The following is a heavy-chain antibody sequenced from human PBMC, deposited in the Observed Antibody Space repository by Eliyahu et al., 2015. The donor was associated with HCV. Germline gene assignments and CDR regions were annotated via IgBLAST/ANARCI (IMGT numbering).Heavy chain of an antibody. J-gene: IGHJ5*02. V-gene: IGHV4-39*01. D-gene: IGHD3-22*01. CDR3: ARTIREYYDAAPSFWFDP. CDR2: IYYTGAT. CDR1: GASISSTTYY. Sequence: QLQLQESGPGLVKPSETLSLTCTVSGASISSTTYYWGWIRQSPGKGLXWIGSIYYTGATYYNPSLEXRVSTSVDTSKNQFSLRLSSVTAADTALYYCARTIREYYDAAPSFWFDPWGQGTLVTVSS.